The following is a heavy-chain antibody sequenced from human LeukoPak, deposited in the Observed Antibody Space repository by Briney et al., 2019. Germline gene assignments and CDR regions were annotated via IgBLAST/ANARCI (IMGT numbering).Heavy chain of an antibody. Sequence: PSETLSLTCTVSGGSISSSSYYWVWIRQPPGKGLEWIGSIYYSGSTYYNPSLKSRVTISVDTSKNQFSLKLSSVTAADTAVYYCTGHQLISRSCIHCWFDPWGQGTLVTVSS. CDR3: TGHQLISRSCIHCWFDP. J-gene: IGHJ5*02. CDR2: IYYSGST. D-gene: IGHD2-15*01. CDR1: GGSISSSSYY. V-gene: IGHV4-39*01.